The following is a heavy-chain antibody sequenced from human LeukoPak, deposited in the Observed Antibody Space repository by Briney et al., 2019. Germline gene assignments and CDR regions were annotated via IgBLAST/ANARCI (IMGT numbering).Heavy chain of an antibody. CDR2: INHSGST. J-gene: IGHJ4*02. Sequence: SETLSLTCAVYGGSFSGYYWSWIRQPPGKGLEWIGEINHSGSTNYNPSLKSRVTISVDTSKNQFSLKLSSVTAADTAVYYCARGRYYYGSGSYYNGPAAYWGQGTLVTVSS. CDR3: ARGRYYYGSGSYYNGPAAY. V-gene: IGHV4-34*01. CDR1: GGSFSGYY. D-gene: IGHD3-10*01.